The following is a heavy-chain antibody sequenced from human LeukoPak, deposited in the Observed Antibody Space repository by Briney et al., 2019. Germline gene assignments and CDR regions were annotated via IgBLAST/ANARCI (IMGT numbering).Heavy chain of an antibody. D-gene: IGHD1-1*01. Sequence: GGSLRLSCAASEFTFSKFSVGWVRQAPGRGLEWVSAISASGVVTFHADSVRGRFTISRDNSKSTLFLQMNDLRVEDTAKFYCAKSLFTSATGTGRAFHIWGQGTMVSVSS. J-gene: IGHJ3*02. CDR3: AKSLFTSATGTGRAFHI. CDR1: EFTFSKFS. V-gene: IGHV3-23*01. CDR2: ISASGVVT.